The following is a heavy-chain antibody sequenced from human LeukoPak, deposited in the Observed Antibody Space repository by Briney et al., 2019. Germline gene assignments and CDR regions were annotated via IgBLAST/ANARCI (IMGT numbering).Heavy chain of an antibody. CDR2: IYYSGST. CDR3: ARLSQGKWELYFDY. D-gene: IGHD1-26*01. V-gene: IGHV4-59*11. J-gene: IGHJ4*02. CDR1: GGSISSHY. Sequence: SETLSLTCTVSGGSISSHYWSWIRQPPGKGLEWIGYIYYSGSTNYNPSLKSRVAISVDTSKNQFSLKLSSVTAADTAVHYCARLSQGKWELYFDYWGQGALVTVSS.